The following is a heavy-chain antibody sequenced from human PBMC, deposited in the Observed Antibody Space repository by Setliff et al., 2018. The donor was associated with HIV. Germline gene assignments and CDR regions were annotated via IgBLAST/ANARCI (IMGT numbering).Heavy chain of an antibody. D-gene: IGHD6-6*01. Sequence: GASVKVSCKASGYTFISYGVSWVRQAPGQGLEWMGWISVKNGNTNYAQKFQGRVTMTTDTSTSTAYMELRSLGSDDTAVYYCARDIAAWGYFDYWGQGTLVTVSS. J-gene: IGHJ4*02. CDR2: ISVKNGNT. CDR1: GYTFISYG. CDR3: ARDIAAWGYFDY. V-gene: IGHV1-18*01.